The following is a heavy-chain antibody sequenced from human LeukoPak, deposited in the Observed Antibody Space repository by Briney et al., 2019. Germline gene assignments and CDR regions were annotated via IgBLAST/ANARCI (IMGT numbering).Heavy chain of an antibody. CDR3: ARRSGGYSSGWYPYYFDY. J-gene: IGHJ4*02. V-gene: IGHV1-46*01. CDR1: GYTFTSYY. D-gene: IGHD6-19*01. Sequence: GASVKVSCKASGYTFTSYYMHWVRQAPGQGLEWMGIINPSGGSTSYAQKFQGRVTMTRDTSTSTVYMELSSLRSEDTAVYYCARRSGGYSSGWYPYYFDYWGQGTLVTVSS. CDR2: INPSGGST.